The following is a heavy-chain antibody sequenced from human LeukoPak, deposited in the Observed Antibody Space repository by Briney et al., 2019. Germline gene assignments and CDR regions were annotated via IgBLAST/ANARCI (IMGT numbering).Heavy chain of an antibody. Sequence: GASVKVSCKASGYTFTSYGISWVRQAPGQGLEWMGWISAYNGNTNYAQKLQGRVTMTTDTSTSTAYMELRSLRSDDTAVYYCARVGYYDSSGYYWNDAFDIWGQGTMVTVSS. CDR1: GYTFTSYG. J-gene: IGHJ3*02. D-gene: IGHD3-22*01. CDR3: ARVGYYDSSGYYWNDAFDI. V-gene: IGHV1-18*01. CDR2: ISAYNGNT.